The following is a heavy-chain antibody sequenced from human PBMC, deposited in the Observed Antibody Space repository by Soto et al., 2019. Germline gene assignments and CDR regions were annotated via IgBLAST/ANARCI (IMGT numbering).Heavy chain of an antibody. V-gene: IGHV1-3*05. J-gene: IGHJ4*02. D-gene: IGHD6-19*01. CDR3: ARGTGWYPLFDY. CDR2: INAGNGNT. CDR1: GYTFTSYA. Sequence: QVQLVQSEAEEKKPGASVKVSCKASGYTFTSYAMHWVRQAPGQRLEWMGWINAGNGNTKYSQKFQGRVTITRDTSASTAYMELSSLRSEDTAVYYCARGTGWYPLFDYWGQGTLVTVSS.